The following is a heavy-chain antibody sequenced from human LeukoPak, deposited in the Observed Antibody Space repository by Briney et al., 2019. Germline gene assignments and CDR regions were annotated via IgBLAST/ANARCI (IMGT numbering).Heavy chain of an antibody. Sequence: PSETLSLTCTVSGGSISSYYGSWVRQPAGKGLEWIGRIYTSGSTNYNPSLNSRVTMSVDTSKNQFSLKLSSVTAADTAVYYCARLWFPDGMDVWGQGTTVTVSS. D-gene: IGHD3-10*01. J-gene: IGHJ6*02. CDR3: ARLWFPDGMDV. CDR1: GGSISSYY. CDR2: IYTSGST. V-gene: IGHV4-4*07.